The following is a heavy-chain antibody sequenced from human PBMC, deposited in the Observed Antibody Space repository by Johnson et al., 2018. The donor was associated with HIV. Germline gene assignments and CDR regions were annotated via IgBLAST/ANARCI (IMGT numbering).Heavy chain of an antibody. CDR3: PIDGSSGEVWALEI. V-gene: IGHV3-30*19. Sequence: QVQLVESGGGVVHPGGSLRLSCAASGFTFSSYGMHWVRQAPGKGLARVAAISYDGSNKYYADSVKGRFTISRDNSKNTLYLQMNSLRAEDTAVYHCPIDGSSGEVWALEIWGQGTMVTVSS. CDR1: GFTFSSYG. J-gene: IGHJ3*02. D-gene: IGHD3-10*01. CDR2: ISYDGSNK.